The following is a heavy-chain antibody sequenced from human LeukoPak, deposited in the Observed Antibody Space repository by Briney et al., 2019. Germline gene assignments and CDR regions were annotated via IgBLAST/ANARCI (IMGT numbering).Heavy chain of an antibody. CDR2: IIGSGSTT. CDR3: AKATTPSSIAARIPPHY. J-gene: IGHJ4*02. D-gene: IGHD6-6*01. Sequence: HPGGSLRLSCATSGFTLSSNTMNWVRQAPGKGLEWVSAIIGSGSTTYYADSVKGRFTISRDNSKNTLYLQMNSLRAEDTAVYYCAKATTPSSIAARIPPHYWGQGTLVAVSS. CDR1: GFTLSSNT. V-gene: IGHV3-23*01.